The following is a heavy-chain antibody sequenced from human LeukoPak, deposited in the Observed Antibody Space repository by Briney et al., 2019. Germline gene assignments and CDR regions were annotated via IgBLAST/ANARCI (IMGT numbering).Heavy chain of an antibody. Sequence: GGSLRLSCAASGFTFSSHAMSWIRQAPGRGLEWVSSIAIIAESTYYADSVKGRFTISRDNSKNTVYLRMDSLRAEDTAVCYCVWEDCYNLLPWGQGTLVTVSS. CDR3: VWEDCYNLLP. J-gene: IGHJ1*01. CDR1: GFTFSSHA. V-gene: IGHV3-23*01. CDR2: IAIIAEST. D-gene: IGHD5-24*01.